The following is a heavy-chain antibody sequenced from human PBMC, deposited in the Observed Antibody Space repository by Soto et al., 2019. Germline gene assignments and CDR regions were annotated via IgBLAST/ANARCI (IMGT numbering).Heavy chain of an antibody. D-gene: IGHD4-17*01. Sequence: QVPLVESGGGVVQPGRSLRLSCAASGFTFSSYAMHWVRQAPGKGLEWVAVISYDGSNKYYADSVKGRFTISRDNSKNTLYLQMNSLRAEDTAVYYCARSHGDYGDYWGQGTLVTVSS. CDR2: ISYDGSNK. J-gene: IGHJ4*02. CDR3: ARSHGDYGDY. CDR1: GFTFSSYA. V-gene: IGHV3-30-3*01.